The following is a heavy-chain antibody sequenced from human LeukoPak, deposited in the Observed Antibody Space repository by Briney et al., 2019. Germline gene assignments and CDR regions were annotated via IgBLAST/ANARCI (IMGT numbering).Heavy chain of an antibody. J-gene: IGHJ6*03. D-gene: IGHD4-17*01. CDR1: GGTFSNYA. CDR2: IIPIYGTT. CDR3: ARDRWPVTRIQYYYMDV. Sequence: ASVKVSCKASGGTFSNYAVSWVRQAPGQGLEWMGGIIPIYGTTNHAQKFQGRVTITADKSTSTVYMELSSLRSEDTAVYYCARDRWPVTRIQYYYMDVWGEGTTVTVSS. V-gene: IGHV1-69*06.